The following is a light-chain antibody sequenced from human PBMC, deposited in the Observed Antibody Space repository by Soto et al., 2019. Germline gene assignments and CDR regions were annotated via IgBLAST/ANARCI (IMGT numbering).Light chain of an antibody. CDR2: DAS. Sequence: EIVLTQSPDTLSLSPGERGTLSCRASQSVRSSLAWYQQKPGQAPRLLIYDASNRATGIPARFSGCGSGTDFTPTISSLEPEDFAVYYCQQRSNWPPEVTFGPGTKVDIK. CDR3: QQRSNWPPEVT. V-gene: IGKV3-11*01. CDR1: QSVRSS. J-gene: IGKJ3*01.